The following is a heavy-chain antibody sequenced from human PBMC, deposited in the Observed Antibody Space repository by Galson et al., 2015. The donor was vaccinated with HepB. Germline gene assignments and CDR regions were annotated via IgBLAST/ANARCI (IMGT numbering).Heavy chain of an antibody. CDR3: ARDHPESLVRGVMMSDYFDH. CDR2: INPNSGGT. J-gene: IGHJ4*02. Sequence: SVKVSCKASGYTFTDYYIHWVRQAPGQGLEWMGWINPNSGGTNYAQKFQGRVTLTRDMSINTAYMELSRLRSDDTAVYYCARDHPESLVRGVMMSDYFDHWGQGARVTVSS. V-gene: IGHV1-2*02. D-gene: IGHD3-10*01. CDR1: GYTFTDYY.